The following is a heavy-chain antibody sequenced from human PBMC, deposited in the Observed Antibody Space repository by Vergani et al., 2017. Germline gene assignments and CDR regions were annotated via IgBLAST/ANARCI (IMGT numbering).Heavy chain of an antibody. CDR3: AKDRIAVAGIDY. Sequence: EVQLVESGGGLVQPGGSLRLSCAASGFTVSSNYMSWVRQAPGKGLEWVSVIYSGGSTYYADSVKGRFTISRDNSKNTLYLQMNSLRAEDTAVYYCAKDRIAVAGIDYWGQGTLVTVSS. CDR1: GFTVSSNY. V-gene: IGHV3-66*02. D-gene: IGHD6-19*01. CDR2: IYSGGST. J-gene: IGHJ4*02.